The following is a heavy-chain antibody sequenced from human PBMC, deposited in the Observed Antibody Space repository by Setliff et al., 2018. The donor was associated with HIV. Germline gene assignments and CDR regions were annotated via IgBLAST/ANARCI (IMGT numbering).Heavy chain of an antibody. CDR1: GGTFSNYA. D-gene: IGHD2-21*02. CDR3: ARGARVTVVQRASSLDF. Sequence: SVKVSCKASGGTFSNYAINWVRQAPGQGLEWMVGIIPILGTANYAQKFQGRVTITTDESTSTAYMELSSLRSEDTAVYYCARGARVTVVQRASSLDFWGQGTLVTVSS. CDR2: IIPILGTA. V-gene: IGHV1-69*05. J-gene: IGHJ4*02.